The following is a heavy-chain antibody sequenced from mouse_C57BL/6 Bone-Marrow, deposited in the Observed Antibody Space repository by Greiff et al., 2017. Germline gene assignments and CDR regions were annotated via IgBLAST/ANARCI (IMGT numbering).Heavy chain of an antibody. Sequence: QVQLQQPGAELVRPGTSVKLSCKASGYTFTSYWMHWVKQRPGQGLEWIGVIDPSDSYTNYNQKFKGKATLTVDTSSSTAYMQLSSLTSEDSAVYCCARDYCGSSYDYWGQGTTLTVSA. V-gene: IGHV1-59*01. CDR1: GYTFTSYW. CDR2: IDPSDSYT. CDR3: ARDYCGSSYDY. J-gene: IGHJ2*01. D-gene: IGHD1-1*01.